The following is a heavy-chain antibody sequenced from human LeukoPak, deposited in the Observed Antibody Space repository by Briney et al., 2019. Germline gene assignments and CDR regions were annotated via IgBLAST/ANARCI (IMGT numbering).Heavy chain of an antibody. CDR2: IYYSGST. CDR3: ARGRRARTYYYYYYMDV. V-gene: IGHV4-39*01. J-gene: IGHJ6*03. CDR1: GGSISSSSYY. Sequence: PSETLSLTCSVCGGSISSSSYYWGWIRQPPGKGLEWFGSIYYSGSTYYNPSLKSRVTISVDTSKNQFSLKLSSVTAADTAVYYCARGRRARTYYYYYYMDVWGKGTTVTVSS.